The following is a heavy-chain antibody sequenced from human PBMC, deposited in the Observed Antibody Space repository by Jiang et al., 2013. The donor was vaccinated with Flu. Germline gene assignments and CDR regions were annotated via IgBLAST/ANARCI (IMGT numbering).Heavy chain of an antibody. Sequence: SVKVSCKASGYTFTSYGISWVRQAPGQGLEWMGWISAYNGNTNYAQKLQGRVTMTTDTSTSTAYMELRSLRSDDTAVYPPYCARDAVDTAMAVDYWGQGTLVTVSS. V-gene: IGHV1-18*01. CDR2: ISAYNGNT. CDR1: GYTFTSYG. J-gene: IGHJ4*02. CDR3: ARDAVDTAMAVDY. D-gene: IGHD5-18*01.